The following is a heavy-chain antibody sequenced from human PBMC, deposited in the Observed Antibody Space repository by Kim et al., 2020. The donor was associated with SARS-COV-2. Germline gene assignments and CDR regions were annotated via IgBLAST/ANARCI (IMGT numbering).Heavy chain of an antibody. V-gene: IGHV3-33*01. Sequence: GGSLRLSCAASGFTFSSYGMHWVRQAPGKGLEWVAVIWYDGSNKYYADSVKGRFTISRDNSKNTLYLQMNSLRAEDTALYYCARDRPCSRPYYDYGMDVWGQGTTVTVSS. CDR1: GFTFSSYG. J-gene: IGHJ6*02. D-gene: IGHD6-19*01. CDR3: ARDRPCSRPYYDYGMDV. CDR2: IWYDGSNK.